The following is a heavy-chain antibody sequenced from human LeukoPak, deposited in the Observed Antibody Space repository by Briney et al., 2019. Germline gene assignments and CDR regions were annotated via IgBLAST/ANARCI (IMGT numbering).Heavy chain of an antibody. CDR1: GYTFTSNY. J-gene: IGHJ4*02. V-gene: IGHV1-2*02. CDR2: INPNSGGT. CDR3: ARDESSSWSFDY. Sequence: GASVKVSCKAFGYTFTSNYMHWVRQAPGQGLEWMGWINPNSGGTNYAQKFQGRVTMTRDTSISTAYMELSRLRSDDTAVYYCARDESSSWSFDYWGQGTLVTVSS. D-gene: IGHD6-13*01.